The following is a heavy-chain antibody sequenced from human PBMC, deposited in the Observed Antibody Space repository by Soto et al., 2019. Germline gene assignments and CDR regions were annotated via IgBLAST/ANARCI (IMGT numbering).Heavy chain of an antibody. Sequence: PSAKVSCKAAGYTFTSYYIHCVRPAHGQGLEWTGMINPSGGSTSYAQKFQGRVTMTRDTSTSTVYMELSSLRSEDTAVYYCARDFMITFGGGIASPTYYFDIGGQGTLVSVGS. CDR1: GYTFTSYY. CDR3: ARDFMITFGGGIASPTYYFDI. CDR2: INPSGGST. J-gene: IGHJ4*02. D-gene: IGHD3-16*01. V-gene: IGHV1-46*01.